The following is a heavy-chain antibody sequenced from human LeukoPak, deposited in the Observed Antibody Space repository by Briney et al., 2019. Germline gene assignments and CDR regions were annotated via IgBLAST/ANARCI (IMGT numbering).Heavy chain of an antibody. CDR2: FTGSSTTI. D-gene: IGHD3-10*01. V-gene: IGHV3-48*04. CDR3: ARALSQWYYYGSGSSNYFDY. Sequence: PGGSLRLSCAASEITVSRYSMNWVRQAPGKGLEWIASFTGSSTTIYYADSVKGRFTISRDNAKNSLYLQMNSLRAEDTAVYYCARALSQWYYYGSGSSNYFDYWGQGTLVTVSS. J-gene: IGHJ4*02. CDR1: EITVSRYS.